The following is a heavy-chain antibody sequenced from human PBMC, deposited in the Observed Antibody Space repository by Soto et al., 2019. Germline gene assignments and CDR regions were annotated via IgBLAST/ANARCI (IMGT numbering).Heavy chain of an antibody. CDR1: GFTFSDYA. D-gene: IGHD1-1*01. Sequence: EVQLLESGGGLVQPGGSLRLSCAASGFTFSDYAISWVRQAPGKGLEWVSDISGSGTYTHHADSVKGRFTISRDNSKNTLYLQMNSLRAEDTAVSYCAKTQDAYNSGCYFDYWGQGALVTVSS. V-gene: IGHV3-23*01. CDR3: AKTQDAYNSGCYFDY. J-gene: IGHJ4*02. CDR2: ISGSGTYT.